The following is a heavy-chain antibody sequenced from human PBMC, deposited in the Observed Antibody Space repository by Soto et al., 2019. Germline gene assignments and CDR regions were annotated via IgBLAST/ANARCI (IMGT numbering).Heavy chain of an antibody. Sequence: SETLSLTCAVSGGSISSGGYSWSWIRQPPGKGLEWIGYIYHSGSTYYNPSLKSRVTISVDRSKNQFSLKLSSVTAADTAVYYCARDSIVGATIDAFDIWGQGTMVTVSS. CDR3: ARDSIVGATIDAFDI. V-gene: IGHV4-30-2*01. D-gene: IGHD1-26*01. CDR2: IYHSGST. J-gene: IGHJ3*02. CDR1: GGSISSGGYS.